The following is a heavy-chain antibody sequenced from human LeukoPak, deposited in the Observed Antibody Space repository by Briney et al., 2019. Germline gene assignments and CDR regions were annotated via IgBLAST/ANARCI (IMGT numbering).Heavy chain of an antibody. D-gene: IGHD6-13*01. CDR3: AKSRAAAGHEGFDI. Sequence: GRSLRLSCAASGFTFDDYAMHWVRQGPGKGLEWVSGIRNSGRIGYADSVQGRFTISRDNAKNFLYLQMNSLRVEDMALYYCAKSRAAAGHEGFDIWGQGTMVTVSS. J-gene: IGHJ3*02. V-gene: IGHV3-9*03. CDR1: GFTFDDYA. CDR2: IRNSGRI.